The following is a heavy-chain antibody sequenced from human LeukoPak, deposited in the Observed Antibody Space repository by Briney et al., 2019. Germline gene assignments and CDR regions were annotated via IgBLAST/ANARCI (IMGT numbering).Heavy chain of an antibody. CDR2: IYTSGST. J-gene: IGHJ4*02. V-gene: IGHV4-61*02. D-gene: IGHD2-2*01. CDR1: GGSISSGSYY. CDR3: ARDGDYCSSTSCYSPFDY. Sequence: SQTLSLTCTVSGGSISSGSYYWSWIRQPAGKGLEWIGRIYTSGSTNYNPSLKSRVTISVDTSKNRFSLKLSSVTAADTAVYYCARDGDYCSSTSCYSPFDYWAREPWSPSPQ.